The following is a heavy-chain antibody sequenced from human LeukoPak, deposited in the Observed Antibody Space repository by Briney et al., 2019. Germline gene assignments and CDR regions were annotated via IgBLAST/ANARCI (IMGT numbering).Heavy chain of an antibody. CDR2: ISGSGIST. CDR1: GFTFSDYG. Sequence: PGGSLRLSCAAAGFTFSDYGMNWVRQAPGKGLEWVSGISGSGISTYYADSVKGRFTISRDNSKNTLYLQMNSLRVEDTAVYYCARYAYDSSGFHSFDYWGQGTLVTVSS. D-gene: IGHD3-22*01. V-gene: IGHV3-23*01. CDR3: ARYAYDSSGFHSFDY. J-gene: IGHJ4*02.